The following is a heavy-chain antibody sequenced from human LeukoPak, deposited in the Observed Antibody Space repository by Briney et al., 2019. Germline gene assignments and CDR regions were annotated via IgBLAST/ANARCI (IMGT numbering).Heavy chain of an antibody. D-gene: IGHD2/OR15-2a*01. CDR2: IYYSGST. V-gene: IGHV4-39*07. CDR1: GVSISSSSYY. CDR3: ARIPRNDFRYFDL. J-gene: IGHJ2*01. Sequence: SETLSLTCTVSGVSISSSSYYWGWIRQPPGKGLEWIGSIYYSGSTYYNPSLKSRVTISVDTSKNQFSLKLSSVTAADTAVYYCARIPRNDFRYFDLWGRGTLVTVSS.